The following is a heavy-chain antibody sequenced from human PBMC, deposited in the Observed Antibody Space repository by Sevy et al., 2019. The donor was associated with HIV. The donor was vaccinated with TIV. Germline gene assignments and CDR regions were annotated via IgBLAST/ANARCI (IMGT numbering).Heavy chain of an antibody. CDR2: IKRDGSEK. J-gene: IGHJ6*02. CDR3: ARDCSSTTCLLGLDV. V-gene: IGHV3-7*03. Sequence: GGSLRLSCAASGFTLSNYWMSWVRQAPGKGLEWVAHIKRDGSEKYYVDSVKGRFSISRDNPKNSLYLQMNSLRAEDTAVYYCARDCSSTTCLLGLDVWGQGTTVTVSS. D-gene: IGHD2-2*01. CDR1: GFTLSNYW.